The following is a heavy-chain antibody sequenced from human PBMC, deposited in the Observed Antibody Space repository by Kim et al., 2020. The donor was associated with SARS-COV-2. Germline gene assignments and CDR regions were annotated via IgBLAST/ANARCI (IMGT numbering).Heavy chain of an antibody. CDR3: ARVRGSTGCRFDP. D-gene: IGHD2-2*01. J-gene: IGHJ5*02. Sequence: YTPSPKSRVTLSVDTSKNQFSLKLSSVTAADTAVYYCARVRGSTGCRFDPWGQGTLVTVSS. V-gene: IGHV4-34*01.